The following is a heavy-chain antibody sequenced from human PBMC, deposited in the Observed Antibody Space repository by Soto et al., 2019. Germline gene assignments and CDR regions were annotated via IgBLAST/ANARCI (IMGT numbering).Heavy chain of an antibody. CDR3: ARGLYDFWSGYYIGYYYYMDV. CDR1: GGSFSGYY. J-gene: IGHJ6*03. Sequence: SETLSLTCAVYGGSFSGYYWSWIRQPPGKGLEWIGEINHSGSTNYNPSLKSRVTISVDTSKNQFSLKLSSVTAADTAVYYCARGLYDFWSGYYIGYYYYMDVWGKGTTVTVSS. D-gene: IGHD3-3*01. V-gene: IGHV4-34*01. CDR2: INHSGST.